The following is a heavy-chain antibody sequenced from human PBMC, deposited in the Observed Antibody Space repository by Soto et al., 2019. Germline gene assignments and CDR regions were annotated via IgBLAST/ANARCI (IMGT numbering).Heavy chain of an antibody. V-gene: IGHV1-46*02. J-gene: IGHJ6*02. CDR2: INPSGGST. Sequence: ASVTVSRTASGYTYNSQYMHWVQPDTGQGLEWMGIINPSGGSTSYPQKFQGRVTMTRDTSTSTVYMELSSLRSEDTAVYYCAREIGIAAAGHYYYYGMDVWGQGTTVTVSS. CDR1: GYTYNSQY. D-gene: IGHD6-13*01. CDR3: AREIGIAAAGHYYYYGMDV.